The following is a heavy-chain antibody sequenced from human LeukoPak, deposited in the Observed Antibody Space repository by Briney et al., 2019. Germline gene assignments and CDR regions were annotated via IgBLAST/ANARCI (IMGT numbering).Heavy chain of an antibody. D-gene: IGHD3-16*02. Sequence: SQTLSLTCGVSGGSISSGGYSWSWIRQPPGKGLEWIGYIYHSGSTYYNPSLKSRVTISVARSKNQFSLKLSSVTAADTAVYYCARVSSRYDYVWGTYRYIDSWGQGTLVTVSS. CDR2: IYHSGST. V-gene: IGHV4-30-2*01. CDR1: GGSISSGGYS. J-gene: IGHJ4*02. CDR3: ARVSSRYDYVWGTYRYIDS.